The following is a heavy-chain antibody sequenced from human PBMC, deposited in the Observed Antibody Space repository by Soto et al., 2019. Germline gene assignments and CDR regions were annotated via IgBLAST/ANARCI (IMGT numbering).Heavy chain of an antibody. J-gene: IGHJ6*02. D-gene: IGHD3-22*01. CDR2: ISSSSSTI. CDR3: ARDYYDSSGYYQYYYGMDV. V-gene: IGHV3-48*02. Sequence: PGGSLRLSCAASGFTFSSYSMNWVRQAPGKGLEWVSYISSSSSTIYYADSVKGRFTISRDNAKNSLYLQMNSLRDEDTAVYYCARDYYDSSGYYQYYYGMDVWGQGTTVTVSS. CDR1: GFTFSSYS.